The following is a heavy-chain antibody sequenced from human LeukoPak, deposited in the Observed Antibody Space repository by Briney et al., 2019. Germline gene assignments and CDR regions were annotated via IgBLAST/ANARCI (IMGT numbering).Heavy chain of an antibody. V-gene: IGHV1-8*01. CDR3: ARPSGLLDSHDAFDI. CDR2: MNPNSGHT. J-gene: IGHJ3*02. Sequence: ASVKVSCKASAYTFTTSDINWVRQAAGQGLEWMGWMNPNSGHTGYAQRFQGRVTMTRNTSISTAYMGLSSLRSEDTAVYYCARPSGLLDSHDAFDIWGQGTMVTVSS. CDR1: AYTFTTSD. D-gene: IGHD1-26*01.